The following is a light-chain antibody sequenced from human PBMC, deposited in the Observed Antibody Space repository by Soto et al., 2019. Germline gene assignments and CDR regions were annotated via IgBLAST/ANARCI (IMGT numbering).Light chain of an antibody. CDR3: QSYDSSLSGSHVV. CDR2: GNS. V-gene: IGLV1-40*01. Sequence: QSVLTQPPSVSGAPGQRVTISCTGSSSNIGAGYDVHWYQQLPGTAPKLLIYGNSNRPSGVPERFSGSKSGTSASLAITGLQAEDEADYYCQSYDSSLSGSHVVFGGGTKLTVL. J-gene: IGLJ2*01. CDR1: SSNIGAGYD.